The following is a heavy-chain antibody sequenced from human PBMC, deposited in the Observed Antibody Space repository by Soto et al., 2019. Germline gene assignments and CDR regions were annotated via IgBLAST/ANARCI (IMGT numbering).Heavy chain of an antibody. V-gene: IGHV3-53*01. CDR3: ALRRVAYADF. D-gene: IGHD2-2*01. CDR1: EFTVTNNE. CDR2: LYSGGNT. Sequence: PGGSLRLSCAASEFTVTNNEMSRVRQAPGKGLEWVSILYSGGNTYYADSVEGRFTISRDGSKNTLYLHMNSLRAEDTAVYYCALRRVAYADFWGQGTRVTVSS. J-gene: IGHJ4*02.